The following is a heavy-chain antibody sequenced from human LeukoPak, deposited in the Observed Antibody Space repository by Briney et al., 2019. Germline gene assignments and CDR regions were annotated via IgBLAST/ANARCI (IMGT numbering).Heavy chain of an antibody. Sequence: PGRSLRLSCAAPGFTFSSYGMHWVRQAPGKGLEWVAVISYDGSNKYYADSVKGRFTISRDNSKNTLYLQMNSLRAEDTAVYYCAKDRLLWFGELLAPSDYWGQGTLVTVSS. V-gene: IGHV3-30*18. CDR3: AKDRLLWFGELLAPSDY. CDR2: ISYDGSNK. J-gene: IGHJ4*02. D-gene: IGHD3-10*01. CDR1: GFTFSSYG.